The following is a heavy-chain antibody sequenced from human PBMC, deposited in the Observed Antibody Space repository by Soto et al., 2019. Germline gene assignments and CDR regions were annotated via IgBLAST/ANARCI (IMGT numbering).Heavy chain of an antibody. CDR3: ARPLWRNDYNWGYFDL. CDR2: ISYDGSNK. D-gene: IGHD4-4*01. J-gene: IGHJ2*01. CDR1: GFTFSSYA. V-gene: IGHV3-30-3*01. Sequence: QVQLVESGGGVVQPGRSLRLSCAASGFTFSSYAMHWVRQAPGKGLEWVAVISYDGSNKYYADSVKGRFTISRDNSKNTLYLQRSGLRAEDTAVYCCARPLWRNDYNWGYFDLWGRGTLGTVSS.